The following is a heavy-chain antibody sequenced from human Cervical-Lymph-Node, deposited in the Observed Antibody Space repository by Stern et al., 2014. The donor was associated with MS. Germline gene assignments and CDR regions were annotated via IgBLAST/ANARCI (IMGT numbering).Heavy chain of an antibody. CDR3: MGVGDAMDV. J-gene: IGHJ6*02. V-gene: IGHV3-30*03. CDR1: GFSISSLG. Sequence: QLVESGGGVVQPGRSLRLSCAASGFSISSLGMHWVRQAPGKGLEWVAVISFVCSNKKYGDAVKVRVSISSDNSNNTMYLQMNSLRPEDTAVYYCMGVGDAMDVWGQGTTVIVS. CDR2: ISFVCSNK.